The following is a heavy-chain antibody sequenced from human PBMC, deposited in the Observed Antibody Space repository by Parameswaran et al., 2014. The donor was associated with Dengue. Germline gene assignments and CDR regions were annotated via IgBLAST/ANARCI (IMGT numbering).Heavy chain of an antibody. CDR2: IYYSGST. CDR3: AREGDYVLNAFDI. J-gene: IGHJ3*02. Sequence: RWIRQPPGKGLEWIGYIYYSGSTYYNPSLKSRVTISVDTSKNQFSLKLSSVTAADTAVYYCAREGDYVLNAFDIWGQGTMVTVSS. D-gene: IGHD4-17*01. V-gene: IGHV4-30-4*01.